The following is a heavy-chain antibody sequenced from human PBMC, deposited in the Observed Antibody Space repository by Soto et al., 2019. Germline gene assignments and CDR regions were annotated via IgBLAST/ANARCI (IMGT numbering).Heavy chain of an antibody. Sequence: EVQLVESGGGLVQPGGSLRLSCAASGFTFSSYSMNWVRQAPGKGLEWVSYINSGSSTIYYADSVKGRFTISRDNAKNKLYLQMNSLRDEDTAVYYCARDAPRCSGGSCFDFWGQGTLVTVSS. J-gene: IGHJ4*02. CDR1: GFTFSSYS. D-gene: IGHD2-15*01. CDR2: INSGSSTI. V-gene: IGHV3-48*02. CDR3: ARDAPRCSGGSCFDF.